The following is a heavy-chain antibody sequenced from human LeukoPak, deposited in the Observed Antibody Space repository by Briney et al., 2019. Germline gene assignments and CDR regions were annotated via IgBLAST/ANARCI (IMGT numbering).Heavy chain of an antibody. Sequence: ASVKVSCKASGYDFTSVGITWVRRAPGQGLEWMGWINPNSGGTNYAQKFQGRVTMTRDTSISTAYMELGSLRSDDTAVFYCASSSGDYSDYYYGMDVWGQGTTVTVSS. V-gene: IGHV1-2*02. CDR2: INPNSGGT. CDR1: GYDFTSVG. D-gene: IGHD4-17*01. J-gene: IGHJ6*02. CDR3: ASSSGDYSDYYYGMDV.